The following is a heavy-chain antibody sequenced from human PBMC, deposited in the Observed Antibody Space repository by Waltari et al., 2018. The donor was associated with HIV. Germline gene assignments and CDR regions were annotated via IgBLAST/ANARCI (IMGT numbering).Heavy chain of an antibody. CDR2: IYYIGST. CDR1: GGSISGSY. D-gene: IGHD3-16*01. Sequence: QVQLQESGPGLVKPSETLSLTCTVSGGSISGSYWSWIRQPPGKGLEWIGYIYYIGSTNYNPYLKSRVTISVDTSKNQCSLKLSSVTAADTAVYYCARGGRWSDYWGQGTLVTVSS. V-gene: IGHV4-59*01. J-gene: IGHJ4*02. CDR3: ARGGRWSDY.